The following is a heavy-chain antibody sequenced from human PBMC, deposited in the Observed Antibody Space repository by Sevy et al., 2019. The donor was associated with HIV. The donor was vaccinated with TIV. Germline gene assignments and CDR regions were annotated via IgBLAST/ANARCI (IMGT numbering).Heavy chain of an antibody. CDR2: IIPICGTP. J-gene: IGHJ3*02. Sequence: ASVKVSCKASGDTFSTYGLSWVRQAPGQGLEWMGGIIPICGTPNYAQKFQGRVTITADESASTAYMELSSLRSEDTALYYCAREGGVATTGDHDAFDIWGHGTLVTVSS. CDR1: GDTFSTYG. D-gene: IGHD7-27*01. CDR3: AREGGVATTGDHDAFDI. V-gene: IGHV1-69*13.